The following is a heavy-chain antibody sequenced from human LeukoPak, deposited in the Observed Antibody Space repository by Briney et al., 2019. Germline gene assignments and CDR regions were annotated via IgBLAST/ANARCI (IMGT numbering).Heavy chain of an antibody. V-gene: IGHV3-43*02. J-gene: IGHJ4*02. D-gene: IGHD2-2*01. CDR3: TKDRYCSSSSCPTDH. Sequence: PGGSLRLSCAASGVSFDEYVMHWVRQAPGKGLEWIALISGDGSSTYYVGSVKGRFTISTENSKNALYLQMNSLRTEDTALYYCTKDRYCSSSSCPTDHWGQGTLVTASS. CDR2: ISGDGSST. CDR1: GVSFDEYV.